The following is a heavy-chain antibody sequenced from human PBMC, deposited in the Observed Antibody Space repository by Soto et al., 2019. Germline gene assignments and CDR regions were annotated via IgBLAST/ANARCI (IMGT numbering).Heavy chain of an antibody. J-gene: IGHJ5*02. V-gene: IGHV4-39*01. CDR1: NGSISSANYY. CDR3: AGRSSLASVQVYFGEISNYNWFDP. Sequence: QLQLQESGPGLVKPSETLSLTCTVSNGSISSANYYWGWIRQPPGKGLEWIGSLYHSGSTYYNPSLQGRVTISVDTSKNQFSLKLSSVTAADTAVYFCAGRSSLASVQVYFGEISNYNWFDPWGQGTLVTVSS. D-gene: IGHD3-10*01. CDR2: LYHSGST.